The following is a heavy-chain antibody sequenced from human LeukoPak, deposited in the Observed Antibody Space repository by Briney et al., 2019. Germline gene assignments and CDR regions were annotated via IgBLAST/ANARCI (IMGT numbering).Heavy chain of an antibody. Sequence: GGSLRLSCAASGFTFTDYYMSWIRQAPGKGLEWVSYITNSGTTIYYADSVKGRFTISRDNSKNTLYLQMNSLRAEDTAVYYCAKDRNSDFWSGYYSDYWGQGTLVTVSS. CDR3: AKDRNSDFWSGYYSDY. J-gene: IGHJ4*02. CDR1: GFTFTDYY. D-gene: IGHD3-3*01. CDR2: ITNSGTTI. V-gene: IGHV3-11*01.